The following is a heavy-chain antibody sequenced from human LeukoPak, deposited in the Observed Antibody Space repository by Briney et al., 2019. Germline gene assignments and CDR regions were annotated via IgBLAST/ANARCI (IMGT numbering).Heavy chain of an antibody. D-gene: IGHD3-22*01. Sequence: GASVKVSCKASGYTFTGYYMHWVRQAPGQGLEWMGWINPNSGGTNYAQKFQGRVTMTRDTSISTAYMKLSRLRSEDTAVYYCASYKYYYDSSGYFAAFDYWGQGTLVTVSS. V-gene: IGHV1-2*02. CDR1: GYTFTGYY. CDR3: ASYKYYYDSSGYFAAFDY. CDR2: INPNSGGT. J-gene: IGHJ4*02.